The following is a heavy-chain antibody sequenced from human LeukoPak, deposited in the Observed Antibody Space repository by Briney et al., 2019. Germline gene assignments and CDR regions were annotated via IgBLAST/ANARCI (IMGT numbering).Heavy chain of an antibody. CDR1: GYTFTSYG. CDR3: ARESYDFWSGYRYYFDY. D-gene: IGHD3-3*01. V-gene: IGHV1-18*04. Sequence: ASVKVSCKASGYTFTSYGISWVRQAPGQGLEWMGWISAYNGNTNYAQKLQGRVTMTTDPSTSTAYMELRSLRSDDTAVYYCARESYDFWSGYRYYFDYWGQGTLVTVSS. J-gene: IGHJ4*02. CDR2: ISAYNGNT.